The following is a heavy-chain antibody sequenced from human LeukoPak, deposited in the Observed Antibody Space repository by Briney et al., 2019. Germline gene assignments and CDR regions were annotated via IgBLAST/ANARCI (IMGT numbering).Heavy chain of an antibody. CDR3: ARDPGYFDY. Sequence: GGSLRLSCAASGFTFSSYGMNWVRQAPGKGLEWVSYISTTGTTVYYADSVKGRLTISRDNSKSTLYLQMSSLRDEDTAVYYCARDPGYFDYWGQGSLVTVSS. CDR2: ISTTGTTV. D-gene: IGHD1-14*01. V-gene: IGHV3-48*02. CDR1: GFTFSSYG. J-gene: IGHJ4*02.